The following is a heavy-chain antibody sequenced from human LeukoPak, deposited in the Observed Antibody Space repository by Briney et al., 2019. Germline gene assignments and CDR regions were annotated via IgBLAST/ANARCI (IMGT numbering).Heavy chain of an antibody. J-gene: IGHJ5*02. Sequence: GGSLRLSCAASGFRVSLRYMGWVRQAPGKGPEWLSVIYSGAATDYADSVKGRFIISRDTGKNSVYLQMNNLRVEDTAVYYCARGPITMVRGLNWFDPWGQGTLVTVSS. V-gene: IGHV3-66*01. CDR3: ARGPITMVRGLNWFDP. CDR1: GFRVSLRY. D-gene: IGHD3-10*01. CDR2: IYSGAAT.